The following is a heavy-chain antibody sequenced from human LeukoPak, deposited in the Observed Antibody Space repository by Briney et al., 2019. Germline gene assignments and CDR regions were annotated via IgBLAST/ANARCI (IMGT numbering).Heavy chain of an antibody. D-gene: IGHD2-15*01. Sequence: PGRSLRLSCAASGFTFSSYGMHWVRQAPGKGLEWVAVISYDGSNKYYAGSVKGRFTISRDNSKNTLYLQMNSLRAEDTAVYYCAKGGFLNWFDPWGQGTLVTVSS. CDR3: AKGGFLNWFDP. J-gene: IGHJ5*02. V-gene: IGHV3-30*18. CDR2: ISYDGSNK. CDR1: GFTFSSYG.